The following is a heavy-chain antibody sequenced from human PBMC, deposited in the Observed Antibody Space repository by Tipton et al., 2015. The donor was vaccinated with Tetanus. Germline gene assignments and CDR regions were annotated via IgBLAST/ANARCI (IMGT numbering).Heavy chain of an antibody. Sequence: SLRLSCTASGFAFDKYAMNWVRQAPGKGLEWVSGISGLGRTTDYADSVKGRFTISRDNSKNTVFLQMNSLRAEDTAVYYCARDGSYGGTLISDYWGQGTQVTVSS. J-gene: IGHJ4*02. CDR1: GFAFDKYA. CDR2: ISGLGRTT. CDR3: ARDGSYGGTLISDY. V-gene: IGHV3-23*01. D-gene: IGHD4-23*01.